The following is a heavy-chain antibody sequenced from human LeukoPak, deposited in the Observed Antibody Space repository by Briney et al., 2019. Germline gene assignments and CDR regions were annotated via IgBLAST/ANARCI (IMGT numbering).Heavy chain of an antibody. CDR1: GFTFSSYA. CDR3: AKDLYGDYVVDY. Sequence: QPGGSLRLSCAASGFTFSSYAMNWVRQAPGKGLEWVSGISGSGGSPYYADSVKGRFTISRDNSKNTLYLQMNSLRAEDTAVYYCAKDLYGDYVVDYWGQGTLVTVSS. D-gene: IGHD4-17*01. J-gene: IGHJ4*02. V-gene: IGHV3-23*01. CDR2: ISGSGGSP.